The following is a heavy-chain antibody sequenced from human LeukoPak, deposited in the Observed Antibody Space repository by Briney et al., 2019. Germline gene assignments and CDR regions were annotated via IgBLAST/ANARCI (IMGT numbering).Heavy chain of an antibody. Sequence: PSQTLSLTCTVSGGSISSGGYYWSSIRQHPGKGLEWIGYIYYSGSTYYHPSLKSRVTISVDTSKNQFSLKLSSVTAADTAVYYCARSIRGYYLYYWGQGTLVTVSS. J-gene: IGHJ4*02. V-gene: IGHV4-31*03. D-gene: IGHD3-3*01. CDR2: IYYSGST. CDR1: GGSISSGGYY. CDR3: ARSIRGYYLYY.